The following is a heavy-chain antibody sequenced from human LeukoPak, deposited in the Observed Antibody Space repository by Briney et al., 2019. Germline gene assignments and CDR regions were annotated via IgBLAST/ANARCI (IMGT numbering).Heavy chain of an antibody. D-gene: IGHD6-6*01. CDR2: ISSGSTI. CDR1: GFTFSDYY. J-gene: IGHJ4*02. CDR3: ARDLYSSSFFDY. Sequence: GGSLRLSCAASGFTFSDYYMSWIRQAPGKGLEWVSYISSGSTIYYADSVKGRFTISRDNAKNSLYLQMNSLRAEDTAVYYCARDLYSSSFFDYWGQGTLVTVSS. V-gene: IGHV3-11*04.